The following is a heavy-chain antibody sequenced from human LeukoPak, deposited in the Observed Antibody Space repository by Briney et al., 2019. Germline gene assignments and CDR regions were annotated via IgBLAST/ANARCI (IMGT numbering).Heavy chain of an antibody. CDR3: ARDKDYDNSFDY. Sequence: GGSLRLSCAASGFTFSSYEMNWVRQAPGKGLEWVSYISTSGSTKYYADSVKGRFTISRDNAKNSLYLQMNSLRAEDTAVYYCARDKDYDNSFDYWGQGTLITVSS. CDR2: ISTSGSTK. D-gene: IGHD3-22*01. J-gene: IGHJ4*02. CDR1: GFTFSSYE. V-gene: IGHV3-48*03.